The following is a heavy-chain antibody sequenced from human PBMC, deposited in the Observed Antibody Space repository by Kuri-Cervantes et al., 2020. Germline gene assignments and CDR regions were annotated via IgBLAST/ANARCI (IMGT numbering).Heavy chain of an antibody. CDR1: GFTFAAYA. D-gene: IGHD6-13*01. CDR2: ISGRGSST. CDR3: AKETHSSRNFDY. Sequence: GGSLRLSCAASGFTFAAYAMSWVRQAPGKGLEWVSTISGRGSSTHYADSVKGRFTISRDDSKNTLYLQMDSLRAEDTAVYYCAKETHSSRNFDYWGQGTLVTVSS. J-gene: IGHJ4*02. V-gene: IGHV3-23*01.